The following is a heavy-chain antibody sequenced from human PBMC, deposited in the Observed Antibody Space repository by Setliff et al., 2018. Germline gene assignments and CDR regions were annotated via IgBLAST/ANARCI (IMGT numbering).Heavy chain of an antibody. J-gene: IGHJ4*02. V-gene: IGHV4-30-4*08. CDR1: GGSISSGDYY. D-gene: IGHD3-10*01. Sequence: SETLSLTCTVSGGSISSGDYYWSWIRQPPGKGLEWIGYIYYSGSTYYNPSLKSRVTISVDTSKNQFSLKLSSVTAADTAVYYCATRTYGSGSYYPTAIDYWGQGTLVTSPQ. CDR3: ATRTYGSGSYYPTAIDY. CDR2: IYYSGST.